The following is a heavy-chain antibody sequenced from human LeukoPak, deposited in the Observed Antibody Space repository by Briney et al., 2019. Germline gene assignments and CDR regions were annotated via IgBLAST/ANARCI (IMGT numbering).Heavy chain of an antibody. Sequence: GASVKVSCKASGYTFTSFYMHWVRQAPGQGLEWMGIINPSGGSTSYAQKFQGRVTMTRDTSTSTVYMELSSLRSEDTAVYYCARDWSSGWYSLYYYYYGMDVWGQGTTVTVSS. CDR2: INPSGGST. V-gene: IGHV1-46*01. D-gene: IGHD6-19*01. J-gene: IGHJ6*02. CDR1: GYTFTSFY. CDR3: ARDWSSGWYSLYYYYYGMDV.